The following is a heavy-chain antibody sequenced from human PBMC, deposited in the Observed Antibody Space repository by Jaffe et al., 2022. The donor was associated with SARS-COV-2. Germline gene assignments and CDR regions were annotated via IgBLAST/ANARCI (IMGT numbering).Heavy chain of an antibody. Sequence: EVQLVESGGGLVQPGRSLRLSCAASGFTFDDYAMHWVRQAPGKGLEWVSGISWNSGSIGYADSVKGRFTISRDNAKNSLYLQMNSLRAEDTALYYCAKGGVGGGWTIIYFDYWGQGTLVTVSS. CDR3: AKGGVGGGWTIIYFDY. J-gene: IGHJ4*02. CDR1: GFTFDDYA. D-gene: IGHD3-3*01. CDR2: ISWNSGSI. V-gene: IGHV3-9*01.